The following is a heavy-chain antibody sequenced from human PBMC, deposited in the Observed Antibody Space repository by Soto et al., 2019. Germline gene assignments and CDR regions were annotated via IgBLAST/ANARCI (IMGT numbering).Heavy chain of an antibody. D-gene: IGHD2-21*01. Sequence: QVQLVESGGGVVPPGRSLRLSCATSGFTFGSFSMHWVRQAPGKGLEWVALISYDGSTKDYADSVKGRFTISRDNSKNTLYLQMNSLRTEDTAVYYCARDPDSGGDYVMDYCGQGTLVSVSS. J-gene: IGHJ4*02. CDR3: ARDPDSGGDYVMDY. V-gene: IGHV3-30-3*01. CDR1: GFTFGSFS. CDR2: ISYDGSTK.